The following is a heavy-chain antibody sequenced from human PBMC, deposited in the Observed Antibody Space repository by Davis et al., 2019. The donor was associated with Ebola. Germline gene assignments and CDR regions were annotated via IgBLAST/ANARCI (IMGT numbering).Heavy chain of an antibody. CDR3: ARGGGNWFDP. CDR1: GGSFSGYY. J-gene: IGHJ5*02. V-gene: IGHV4-34*01. Sequence: MPSETLSLTCAVYGGSFSGYYWSWIRQPPGKGLEWIGEINHSGSTNYNPSLKSRVTISVDTSKNQFSLKLSSVTAADTAVYYCARGGGNWFDPWGQGTLVTVSS. CDR2: INHSGST.